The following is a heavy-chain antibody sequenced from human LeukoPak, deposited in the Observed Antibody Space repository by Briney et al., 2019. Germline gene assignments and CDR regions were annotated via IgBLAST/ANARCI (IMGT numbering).Heavy chain of an antibody. CDR3: ARRRYYGSGTDY. V-gene: IGHV4-39*01. Sequence: PSETLSLTCTVSGGSISSSSYYWGWIRQPPGKGLEWIGSIYYSGSTYYNPSLKSRVTISVDTSKNQFSLKLSSVTAADTAVYYCARRRYYGSGTDYWGRGTLVTVSS. CDR1: GGSISSSSYY. CDR2: IYYSGST. J-gene: IGHJ4*02. D-gene: IGHD3-10*01.